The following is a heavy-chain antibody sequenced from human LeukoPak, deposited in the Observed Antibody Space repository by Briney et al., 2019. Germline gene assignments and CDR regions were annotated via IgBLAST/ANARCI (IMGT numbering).Heavy chain of an antibody. Sequence: GGSLRLSCAASGFTFSNYNMNWVRQAPGKGLEWVSSITSSSTYIYYADSVKGRSTISRDNSKNTLYLQMSSLRVEDTAVFYCARVAPPLDDYIRGSFPYYFDYWGQGTPVTVSS. D-gene: IGHD3-16*01. CDR3: ARVAPPLDDYIRGSFPYYFDY. CDR1: GFTFSNYN. CDR2: ITSSSTYI. V-gene: IGHV3-21*04. J-gene: IGHJ4*02.